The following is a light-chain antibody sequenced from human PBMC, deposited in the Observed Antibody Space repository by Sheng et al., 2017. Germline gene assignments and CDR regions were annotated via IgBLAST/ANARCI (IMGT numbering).Light chain of an antibody. Sequence: EIVLTQSPGTLSLSLGDRVTLSCRASQSVSSYLAWYQQKPGQAPRLLIYDASNRATDIPARFSGGGSGTDFTLSISSLEPEDFAVYYCQQRSSWPPTFGQGTKVEIK. V-gene: IGKV3-11*01. J-gene: IGKJ1*01. CDR1: QSVSSY. CDR2: DAS. CDR3: QQRSSWPPT.